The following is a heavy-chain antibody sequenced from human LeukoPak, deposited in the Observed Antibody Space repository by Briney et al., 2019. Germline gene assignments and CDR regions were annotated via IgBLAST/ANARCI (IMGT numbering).Heavy chain of an antibody. CDR3: ARSRFVVVPAAIVYYYYGMDV. D-gene: IGHD2-2*01. CDR2: IYYSGST. V-gene: IGHV4-59*01. CDR1: GGSISSYY. Sequence: PSETLSLTCTVSGGSISSYYWSWIRQPPGKGLEWIGYIYYSGSTNYNPSLKSRVTTSVDTSKNQFSLKLSSVTAADAAVYYCARSRFVVVPAAIVYYYYGMDVWGQGTTVTVSS. J-gene: IGHJ6*02.